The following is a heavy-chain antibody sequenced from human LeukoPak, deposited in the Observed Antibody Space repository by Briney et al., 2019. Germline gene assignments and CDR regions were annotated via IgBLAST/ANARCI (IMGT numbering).Heavy chain of an antibody. CDR1: GYTFTTYG. CDR2: ISGYNGNT. D-gene: IGHD3-10*01. Sequence: ASVKVSCKAAGYTFTTYGISWGRRAPGQGVEWMGWISGYNGNTNYAQKFQGRVTMTIDTSTSTLYMELRRLRSDDTAVYYCARGRTHRRLWLGESTGGPFDYWGQGPLVTVSS. CDR3: ARGRTHRRLWLGESTGGPFDY. V-gene: IGHV1-18*01. J-gene: IGHJ4*02.